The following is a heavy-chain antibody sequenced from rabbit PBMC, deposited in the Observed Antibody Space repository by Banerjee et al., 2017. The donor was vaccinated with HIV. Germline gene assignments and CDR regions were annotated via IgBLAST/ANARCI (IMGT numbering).Heavy chain of an antibody. J-gene: IGHJ4*01. D-gene: IGHD1-1*01. CDR3: ASPGTSGYYKGFNL. CDR1: GFTISSGYD. CDR2: IYVISGST. V-gene: IGHV1S40*01. Sequence: QSLEESGGDLVKPGASLTLTCTASGFTISSGYDMCWVRQAPGKGLELIGCIYVISGSTWYASWAKGRFTISKTSSTTVTLQMTSLTAADTATYFCASPGTSGYYKGFNLWGPGTLVTVS.